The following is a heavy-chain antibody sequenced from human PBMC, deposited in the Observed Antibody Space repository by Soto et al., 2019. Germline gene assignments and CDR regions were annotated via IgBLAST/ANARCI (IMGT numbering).Heavy chain of an antibody. V-gene: IGHV3-30*18. CDR1: GFTFSSYG. D-gene: IGHD1-20*01. Sequence: QVQLVEPGGGVVQPGRSLRLSCAASGFTFSSYGMHWVRQAPGKGLEWVAVISYDGSNKYYADSVKGRFTISRDNSKNTLYLQMNSLRAEDTAVYYCAKITGTANYYYYYYGMDVWGQGTTVTVSS. J-gene: IGHJ6*02. CDR3: AKITGTANYYYYYYGMDV. CDR2: ISYDGSNK.